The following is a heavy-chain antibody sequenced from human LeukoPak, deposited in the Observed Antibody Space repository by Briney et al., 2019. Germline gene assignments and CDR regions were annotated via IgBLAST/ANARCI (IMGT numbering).Heavy chain of an antibody. CDR2: ISGSGAGT. V-gene: IGHV3-23*01. CDR1: GFTFSSYA. CDR3: ARSKDYSETSGYFGMYYYYMDA. Sequence: GESLRLSCAASGFTFSSYAMSWVRQAPGKGLEWVSTISGSGAGTYYADSVKGRFTISRENAHNSLYLQMSSLTAEDTAVYYCARSKDYSETSGYFGMYYYYMDAWGNGTTVTISS. J-gene: IGHJ6*03. D-gene: IGHD3-22*01.